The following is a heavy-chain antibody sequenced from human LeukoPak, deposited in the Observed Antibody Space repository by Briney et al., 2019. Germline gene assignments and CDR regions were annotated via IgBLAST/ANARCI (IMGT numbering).Heavy chain of an antibody. Sequence: PSETLSLTCAVYGGSFSGYYWSWIRQPPGKGLEWIGEINHSGSTNYNPSLKSRVTISVDTSKNQFSLKLSSVTAADTAVYYCARGWVYCSSTSCYRNYYYYGMDVRGQGTTVTVSS. V-gene: IGHV4-34*01. CDR1: GGSFSGYY. CDR2: INHSGST. CDR3: ARGWVYCSSTSCYRNYYYYGMDV. J-gene: IGHJ6*02. D-gene: IGHD2-2*02.